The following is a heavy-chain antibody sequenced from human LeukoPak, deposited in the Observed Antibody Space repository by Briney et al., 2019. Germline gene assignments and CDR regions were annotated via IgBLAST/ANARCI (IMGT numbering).Heavy chain of an antibody. D-gene: IGHD2-15*01. CDR2: IKSKTDGGTT. J-gene: IGHJ4*02. Sequence: GGSLRLSCAASGFTFSNAWMSWVRQAPGKGLEWVGRIKSKTDGGTTDYSAPVKVRFTISRGESKNTLYLQMNSLKTEDTAVYYCTTGSQANKRYCSGGSCYLRRVAVNYLDYWGQGTLVTVSS. CDR1: GFTFSNAW. CDR3: TTGSQANKRYCSGGSCYLRRVAVNYLDY. V-gene: IGHV3-15*01.